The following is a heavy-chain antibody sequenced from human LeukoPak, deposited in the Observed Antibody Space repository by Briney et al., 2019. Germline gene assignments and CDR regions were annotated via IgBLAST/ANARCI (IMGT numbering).Heavy chain of an antibody. CDR3: ASDAGGGEYFDY. Sequence: PSETLSLTCTVSGGSISSYYWSWIRRPPGKGLEWIGYIYYSGSTNYNPSLKSRVTISVDTSKNQFSLKLSSVTAADTAVYYCASDAGGGEYFDYWGQGTLVTVSS. CDR2: IYYSGST. V-gene: IGHV4-59*01. D-gene: IGHD3-16*01. CDR1: GGSISSYY. J-gene: IGHJ4*02.